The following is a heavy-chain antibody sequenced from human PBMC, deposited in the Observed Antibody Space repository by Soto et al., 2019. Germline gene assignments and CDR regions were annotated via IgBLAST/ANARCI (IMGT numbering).Heavy chain of an antibody. CDR2: INAGNGNT. Sequence: ASVKVSCKASGYTFTSYAMHWVRQAPGQRLEWMGWINAGNGNTKYSQKFQGRVTITRDTSASTAYMELSSLRSEDTAVYYCARNIVVVTALDYWGRGTLVTVSS. V-gene: IGHV1-3*01. CDR1: GYTFTSYA. CDR3: ARNIVVVTALDY. J-gene: IGHJ4*01. D-gene: IGHD2-21*02.